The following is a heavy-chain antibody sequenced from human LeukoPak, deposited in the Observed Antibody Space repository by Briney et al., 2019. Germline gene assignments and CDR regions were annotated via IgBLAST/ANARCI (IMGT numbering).Heavy chain of an antibody. Sequence: PGGSLRLSCAASGFTFSRFSMNWVRQAPGKGLEWVSSISSSSSYIDYADSVKGRFTISRDNAKSSLHLQMNSLRAEDTAVYYCARWGKQYGDYLSYYGLDVWGPGTTVTVSS. CDR3: ARWGKQYGDYLSYYGLDV. J-gene: IGHJ6*02. D-gene: IGHD4-17*01. CDR2: ISSSSSYI. CDR1: GFTFSRFS. V-gene: IGHV3-21*01.